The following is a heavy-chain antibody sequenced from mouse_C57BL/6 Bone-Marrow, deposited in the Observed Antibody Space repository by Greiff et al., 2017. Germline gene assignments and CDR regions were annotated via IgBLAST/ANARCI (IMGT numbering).Heavy chain of an antibody. Sequence: EVKLVESGGDLVKPGGSLKLSCAASGFTFSSYGMSWVRQTPDKRLEWVATISSGGSYTYYPDSVKGRFTISRDNAKNTLYLQMSSLKSEDTAMYCCARQPYWGQGTLVTVSA. CDR2: ISSGGSYT. CDR1: GFTFSSYG. V-gene: IGHV5-6*01. CDR3: ARQPY. J-gene: IGHJ3*01.